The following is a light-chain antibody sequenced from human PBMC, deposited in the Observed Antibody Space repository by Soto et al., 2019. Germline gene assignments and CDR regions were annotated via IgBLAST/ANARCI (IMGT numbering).Light chain of an antibody. CDR3: ASYTSSSTSVI. J-gene: IGLJ2*01. CDR1: SSDVCGYKY. Sequence: QSVLTQPDSVSGSPGHSITISCTGTSSDVCGYKYVSWYQQHPDKAPKLIIFEVSNRPSGISSRFSGSKSGNTASLTISGRQAEDEADYYCASYTSSSTSVIFGRGTQLTVL. CDR2: EVS. V-gene: IGLV2-14*01.